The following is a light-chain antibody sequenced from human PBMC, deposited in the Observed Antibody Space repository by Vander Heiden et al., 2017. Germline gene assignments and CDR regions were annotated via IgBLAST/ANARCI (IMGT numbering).Light chain of an antibody. CDR1: QGISSY. CDR3: QQYDSYPKYT. J-gene: IGKJ2*01. Sequence: AIRMTQSPSSFSASTGDRVTITCRASQGISSYLAWYQQKPGKAPKLLIYAASTLQSGVPSRFSGSGYGTDFTLTISCLQSEDFAPYYCQQYDSYPKYTFGQGTKLEIK. V-gene: IGKV1-8*01. CDR2: AAS.